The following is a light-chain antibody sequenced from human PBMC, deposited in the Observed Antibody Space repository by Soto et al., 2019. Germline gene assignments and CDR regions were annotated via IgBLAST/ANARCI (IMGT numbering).Light chain of an antibody. CDR2: AAS. J-gene: IGKJ1*01. Sequence: IVLTQSPGTLSLSPGERATLSCRASQSVGSNFLAWYQQKLGQAPRILIYAASNRASGIPDRFSGSGSVSDFTLHIGRLAPQDFAVYYCQHYCSPPWAFGQGTRVDIK. CDR1: QSVGSNF. V-gene: IGKV3-20*01. CDR3: QHYCSPPWA.